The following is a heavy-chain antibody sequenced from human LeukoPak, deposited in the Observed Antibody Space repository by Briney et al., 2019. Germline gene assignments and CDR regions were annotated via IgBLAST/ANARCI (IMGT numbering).Heavy chain of an antibody. Sequence: GGSLRLSCAASGFTFSDYYMSWIRQAPGKGLEWVSYISSSSSYTNYADSVKGRFTISRDNAKNSLYLQMNNLRAEDTAVYYCARVTGWELPETQFDPWGQGTLVTVSS. V-gene: IGHV3-11*03. CDR1: GFTFSDYY. CDR3: ARVTGWELPETQFDP. J-gene: IGHJ5*02. D-gene: IGHD1-26*01. CDR2: ISSSSSYT.